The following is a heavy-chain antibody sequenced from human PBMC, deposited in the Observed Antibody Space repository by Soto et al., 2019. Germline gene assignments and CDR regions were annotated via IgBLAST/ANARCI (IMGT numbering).Heavy chain of an antibody. D-gene: IGHD3-10*01. CDR3: ARCITLVRGVRSYGMDV. Sequence: ASVKLSCKASGYTFTNYEMHWVRQAPGQRLEWMGWINAGNGNTKSSQKFQGRVTITRGTSASTAYMELSSLRSEDTAVHYCARCITLVRGVRSYGMDVWGQGTTVTVSS. J-gene: IGHJ6*02. CDR1: GYTFTNYE. V-gene: IGHV1-3*01. CDR2: INAGNGNT.